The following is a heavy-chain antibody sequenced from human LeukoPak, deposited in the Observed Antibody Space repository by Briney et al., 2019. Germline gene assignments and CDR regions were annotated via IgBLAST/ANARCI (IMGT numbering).Heavy chain of an antibody. D-gene: IGHD4-23*01. V-gene: IGHV1-69*04. CDR3: ARGHGGNSDY. J-gene: IGHJ4*02. Sequence: SVKVSCKASGGTFSSYAISWVRQAPGQGLEWMGRIIPILGIANYAQKFQGRVTITADKSTSTAYMELNSLRAEDTAVYYCARGHGGNSDYWGQGTLVTVSS. CDR1: GGTFSSYA. CDR2: IIPILGIA.